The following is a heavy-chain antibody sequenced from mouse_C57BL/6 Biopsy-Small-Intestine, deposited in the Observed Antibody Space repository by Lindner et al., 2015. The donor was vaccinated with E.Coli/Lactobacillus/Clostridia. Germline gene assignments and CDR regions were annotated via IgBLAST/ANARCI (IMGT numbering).Heavy chain of an antibody. D-gene: IGHD1-1*01. CDR3: ARIYYGTSYYFDY. Sequence: QLQESGAELVRPGTSVKVSCKAYGYAFTNYLIEWIKQRPGQGLEWIGVINPGSGGTNYNEKFKGKATLTADKSSSTAYMQLSSLTSEDSAVYFCARIYYGTSYYFDYWGQGTTLTVSS. J-gene: IGHJ2*01. CDR1: GYAFTNYL. V-gene: IGHV1-54*01. CDR2: INPGSGGT.